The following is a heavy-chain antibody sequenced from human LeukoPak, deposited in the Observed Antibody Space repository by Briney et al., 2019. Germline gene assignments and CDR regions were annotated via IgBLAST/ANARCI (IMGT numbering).Heavy chain of an antibody. V-gene: IGHV3-23*01. CDR2: ISGGGGHT. CDR1: GFTFSNYP. Sequence: GGSLRLSCAPSGFTFSNYPMTWARQAPGKGLEWVSTISGGGGHTYYADSVRGRFTVSRDNSKNTLYLQMNSLRAEHTAIYYCSRGLNSPDYGRQGPLVTVSS. CDR3: SRGLNSPDY. J-gene: IGHJ4*02. D-gene: IGHD3/OR15-3a*01.